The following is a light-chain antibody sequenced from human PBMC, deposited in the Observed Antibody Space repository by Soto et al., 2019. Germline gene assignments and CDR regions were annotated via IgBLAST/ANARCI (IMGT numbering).Light chain of an antibody. J-gene: IGLJ1*01. V-gene: IGLV2-14*01. CDR1: SSDVGGYNY. CDR3: SSYTSSSTPFYV. CDR2: DVS. Sequence: QSALTQPASVSGSPGQSITISCTGTSSDVGGYNYVSWYQQHPGKAPKLMIYDVSNRPSGVSNRFSGSKSGNTASLTISRLQAEDEADYYCSSYTSSSTPFYVFGTGTQLTVL.